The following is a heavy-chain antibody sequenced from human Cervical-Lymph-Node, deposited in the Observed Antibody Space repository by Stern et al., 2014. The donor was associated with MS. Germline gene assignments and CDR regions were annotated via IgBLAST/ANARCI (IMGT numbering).Heavy chain of an antibody. D-gene: IGHD6-6*01. CDR1: GGSISSSNW. CDR3: AREGYSSSYDAFDI. V-gene: IGHV4-4*02. CDR2: IYHNGRT. Sequence: VQLVESGPGLVKPSGTLSLTCAVSGGSISSSNWWSLVRQPPGKGLDGVGEIYHNGRTHYHPSLKSRFTISVDKSKNQFSLKLSSVTAADTAVYYCAREGYSSSYDAFDIWGQGTMVTVSS. J-gene: IGHJ3*02.